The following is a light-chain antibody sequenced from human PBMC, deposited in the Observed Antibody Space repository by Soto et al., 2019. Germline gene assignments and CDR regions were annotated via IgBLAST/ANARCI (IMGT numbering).Light chain of an antibody. CDR3: HHYITSLWT. V-gene: IGKV3-20*01. CDR2: GVS. J-gene: IGKJ1*01. Sequence: EIVLTHSPGTLSLSPGERATLSCRASQSLTNNNLAWYQQKPGQAPRLLIHGVSTRATGIPDRFTGGGSETDFTLTITKVEPEDFAVYYCHHYITSLWTFGQGTRVEIK. CDR1: QSLTNNN.